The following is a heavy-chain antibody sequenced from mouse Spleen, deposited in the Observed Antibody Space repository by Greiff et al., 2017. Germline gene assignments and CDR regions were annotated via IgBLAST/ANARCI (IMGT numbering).Heavy chain of an antibody. CDR3: ARGRITTAYYFDY. V-gene: IGHV1-55*01. CDR1: GYTFTSYW. D-gene: IGHD1-2*01. CDR2: IYPGSGST. Sequence: VQLQQSGAELVKPGASVKMSCKASGYTFTSYWITWVKQRPGQGLEWIGDIYPGSGSTNYNEKFKSKATLTVDTSSSTAYMQLSSLTSEDSAVYYCARGRITTAYYFDYWGQGTTLTVSS. J-gene: IGHJ2*01.